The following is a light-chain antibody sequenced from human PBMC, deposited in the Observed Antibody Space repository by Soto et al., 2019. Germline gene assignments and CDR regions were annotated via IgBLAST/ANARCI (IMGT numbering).Light chain of an antibody. CDR3: SSQTSSSATWV. V-gene: IGLV2-14*01. CDR2: EVS. Sequence: QSALTQPASVSGSPGQSITISCTGTSSDVGGYNYVSWYQHHPGKAPKLMIYEVSYRPSGVSNRFSGSKSGNTASLTISGLQAEDEANYYCSSQTSSSATWVFGGGTKVTVL. CDR1: SSDVGGYNY. J-gene: IGLJ3*02.